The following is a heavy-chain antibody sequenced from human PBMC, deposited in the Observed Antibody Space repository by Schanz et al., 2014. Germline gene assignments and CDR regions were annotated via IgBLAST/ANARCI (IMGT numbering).Heavy chain of an antibody. Sequence: PGGKVRRKCAASGFTFSDYYMSWIRQAPGKGPEWVSYISSGGSDTYYADSVQGRFTISRDNARNSLYLQMNSLRAEDTAVYYCARPRSSGWYDVLGYWGQGTLVAVSS. J-gene: IGHJ4*02. D-gene: IGHD6-19*01. V-gene: IGHV3-11*04. CDR2: ISSGGSDT. CDR3: ARPRSSGWYDVLGY. CDR1: GFTFSDYY.